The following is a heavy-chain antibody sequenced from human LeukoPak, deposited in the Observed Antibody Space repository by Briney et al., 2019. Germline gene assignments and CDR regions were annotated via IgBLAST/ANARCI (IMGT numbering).Heavy chain of an antibody. CDR1: GYTFTSYA. J-gene: IGHJ4*02. Sequence: ASVKVSCKASGYTFTSYAMHWVRQAPGQRLEWMGWINAGNGNTKYSQKFQGRVTITRDTSASTAYMELSSLRSEDTAVYYCARSGEENYYDSSGQVSPFDYWGQGTLVTVSS. D-gene: IGHD3-22*01. CDR2: INAGNGNT. V-gene: IGHV1-3*01. CDR3: ARSGEENYYDSSGQVSPFDY.